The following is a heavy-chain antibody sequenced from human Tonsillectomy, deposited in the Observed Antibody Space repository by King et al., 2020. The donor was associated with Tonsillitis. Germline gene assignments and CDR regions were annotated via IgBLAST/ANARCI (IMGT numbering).Heavy chain of an antibody. J-gene: IGHJ3*02. CDR1: GYSFTSYW. Sequence: VQLVESGAEVKKPGESLKISCKGSGYSFTSYWIGWVRQMPGKGLEWVGMIYPDDSVTRYSPSFQGQVTISADKSISTSYLQWSSLKASDTAMYYCATGYCSGGSCFHDAFDIWGQGTMVTVSS. CDR3: ATGYCSGGSCFHDAFDI. CDR2: IYPDDSVT. D-gene: IGHD2-15*01. V-gene: IGHV5-51*01.